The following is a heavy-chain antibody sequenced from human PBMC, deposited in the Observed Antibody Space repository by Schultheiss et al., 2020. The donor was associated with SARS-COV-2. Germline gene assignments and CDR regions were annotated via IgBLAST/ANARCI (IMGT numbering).Heavy chain of an antibody. CDR1: GYTFTSYD. CDR3: ARGGRYFDWLLPYFDY. D-gene: IGHD3-9*01. V-gene: IGHV1-18*01. J-gene: IGHJ4*02. CDR2: ISAYNGNT. Sequence: GESLKISCKASGYTFTSYDINWVRQAPGQGLEWMGWISAYNGNTNYAQKLQGRVTMTTDTSTSTAYMELRSLRSDDTAVYYCARGGRYFDWLLPYFDYWGQGTLVTVSS.